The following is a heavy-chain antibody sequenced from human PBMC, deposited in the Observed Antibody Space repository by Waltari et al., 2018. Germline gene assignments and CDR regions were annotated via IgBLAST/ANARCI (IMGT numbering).Heavy chain of an antibody. D-gene: IGHD2-21*01. V-gene: IGHV4-38-2*01. CDR1: GYSIRSGYS. CDR2: IYHSGST. CDR3: ARRKDCGGDCYVFDY. Sequence: QVQLQESGPGLVKPSETLPLTCAVSGYSIRSGYSWGWHRQPPGKGLEWIGSIYHSGSTYYNPSLKSRVTISVDTSKNQFSLKLSSVTAADTAVYYCARRKDCGGDCYVFDYWGQGTLVTVSS. J-gene: IGHJ4*02.